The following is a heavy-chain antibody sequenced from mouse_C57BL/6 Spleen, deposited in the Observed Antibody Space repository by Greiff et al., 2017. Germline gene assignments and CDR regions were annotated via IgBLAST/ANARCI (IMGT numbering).Heavy chain of an antibody. Sequence: VQLQQSGPELVKPGASVKISCKASGYAFSSSWMNWVKQRPGKGLEWIGRIYPGDGDTNYNGKFKGKATLTADKSSSTAYMQLSSLTSEDSAVYFCARSDYDYDDFAYGGQGTLVTVSA. CDR2: IYPGDGDT. CDR1: GYAFSSSW. D-gene: IGHD2-4*01. J-gene: IGHJ3*01. V-gene: IGHV1-82*01. CDR3: ARSDYDYDDFAY.